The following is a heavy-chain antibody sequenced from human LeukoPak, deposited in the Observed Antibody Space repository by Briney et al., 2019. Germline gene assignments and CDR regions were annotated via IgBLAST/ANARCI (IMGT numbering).Heavy chain of an antibody. V-gene: IGHV1-46*01. J-gene: IGHJ5*02. D-gene: IGHD3-22*01. Sequence: ASVKVSCKASGYTFTSYYMHRVRQAPGQGLEWIGIINPSGGSTSYAQKFQGRVTMTRDTSTSTVYMELSSLRSEDTAVYYCARGGSPTMIAAEDWFDPWGQGTLVTVSS. CDR2: INPSGGST. CDR1: GYTFTSYY. CDR3: ARGGSPTMIAAEDWFDP.